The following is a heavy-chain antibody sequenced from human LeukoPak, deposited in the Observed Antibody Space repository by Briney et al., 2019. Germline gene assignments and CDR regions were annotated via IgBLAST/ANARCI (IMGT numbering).Heavy chain of an antibody. V-gene: IGHV1-46*01. CDR2: IYPRDGST. CDR3: ATTWIQLWFPGGYFDY. D-gene: IGHD5-18*01. Sequence: ASVKVSCKASGYTFTSNYIHWVRQAPGQGLEWMGMIYPRDGSTSYAQKFQGRVTVTRDTSTSTVHMELSGLRSEDTAVYYCATTWIQLWFPGGYFDYWGQGTLVTVSS. J-gene: IGHJ4*02. CDR1: GYTFTSNY.